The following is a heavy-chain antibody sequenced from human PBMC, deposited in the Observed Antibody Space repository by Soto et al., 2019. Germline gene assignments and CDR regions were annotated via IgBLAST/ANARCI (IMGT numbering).Heavy chain of an antibody. J-gene: IGHJ5*02. D-gene: IGHD5-12*01. CDR1: GGKFTANS. CDR2: IIPMLDEA. Sequence: QVQLVQSGAEVRQPGSSVKVSCTASGGKFTANSFSWVRQAPGQGLEWMGRIIPMLDEAHYTQKFQGRVTITADRSTDTVSMELSRLTPGDTAISSCARERLPPLFSWGREPWSPSPQ. CDR3: ARERLPPLFS. V-gene: IGHV1-69*08.